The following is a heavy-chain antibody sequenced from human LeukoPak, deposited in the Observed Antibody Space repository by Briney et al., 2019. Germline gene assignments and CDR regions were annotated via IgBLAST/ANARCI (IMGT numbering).Heavy chain of an antibody. V-gene: IGHV4-59*01. CDR1: GGSISSYY. CDR2: IYYSGST. CDR3: ARDLGETDAFDI. D-gene: IGHD4-17*01. J-gene: IGHJ3*02. Sequence: PSETLSLTCTVSGGSISSYYWSWIRQPPGKGLEWIGYIYYSGSTNYNPSLKSRVTISVDTSKNQFSLKLSSVTAADTAVYYCARDLGETDAFDIWGQGTMVTVSS.